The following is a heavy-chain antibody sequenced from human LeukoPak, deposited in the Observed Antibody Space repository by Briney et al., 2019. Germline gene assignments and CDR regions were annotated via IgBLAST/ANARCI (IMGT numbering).Heavy chain of an antibody. CDR1: GGSISSSSYY. Sequence: PSETLSLTCTVSGGSISSSSYYWGWVRQPPGKGLEWIGSIYYSGSTYYNPSLKSRVTISVDTSKNQFSLKLSSVTAADTAVYYCARLMLRFDPWGQGTLVTVSS. CDR2: IYYSGST. D-gene: IGHD2-8*01. J-gene: IGHJ5*02. V-gene: IGHV4-39*01. CDR3: ARLMLRFDP.